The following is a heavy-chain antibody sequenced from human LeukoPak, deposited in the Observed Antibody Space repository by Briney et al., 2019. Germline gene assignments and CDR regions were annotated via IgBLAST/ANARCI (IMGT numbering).Heavy chain of an antibody. D-gene: IGHD6-19*01. CDR3: VSYAVAGPEDYYYYMDV. Sequence: ASVKVSCKASGYTFTSYYMHWVRQAPGQGLEWMGIINPSGGSTSYAQKFQGRVTMTRDTSISTAYMELSRLRSDDTAVYYCVSYAVAGPEDYYYYMDVWGKGTTVTISS. V-gene: IGHV1-46*01. CDR1: GYTFTSYY. J-gene: IGHJ6*03. CDR2: INPSGGST.